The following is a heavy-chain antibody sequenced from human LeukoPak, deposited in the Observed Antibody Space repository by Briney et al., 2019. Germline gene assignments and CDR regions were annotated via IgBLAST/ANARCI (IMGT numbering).Heavy chain of an antibody. J-gene: IGHJ5*02. CDR2: INDNGKSI. V-gene: IGHV3-64D*06. CDR3: VKDPWGVDH. Sequence: GGSLRLSCLGSGFTFSSYVMHWIRQAPGKGLEYVSAINDNGKSIYYADSVKGRFTISRGNSKNTLYLQMSSLRPEDTAVYYCVKDPWGVDHWGQGTLVTVSS. D-gene: IGHD7-27*01. CDR1: GFTFSSYV.